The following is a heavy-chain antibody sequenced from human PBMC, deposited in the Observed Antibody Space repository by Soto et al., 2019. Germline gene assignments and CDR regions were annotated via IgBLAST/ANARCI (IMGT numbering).Heavy chain of an antibody. CDR3: ARDGGAAGTFDY. CDR2: ISYSGGTI. J-gene: IGHJ4*02. Sequence: PGGSLRLSCSASGFTFSTYSMQWVRQAPDKGLEWLAVISYSGGTIFYADSVRGRFTISRDNSENTLNLQMNSLRPGDTAVYYCARDGGAAGTFDYWGRGTLVTVSS. CDR1: GFTFSTYS. D-gene: IGHD6-13*01. V-gene: IGHV3-30-3*01.